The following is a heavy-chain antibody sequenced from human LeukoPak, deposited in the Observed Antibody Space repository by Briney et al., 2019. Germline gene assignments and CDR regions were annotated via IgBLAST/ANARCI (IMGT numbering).Heavy chain of an antibody. CDR1: GYTFTSYG. J-gene: IGHJ5*02. CDR2: ISAYNGNT. D-gene: IGHD6-19*01. V-gene: IGHV1-18*01. CDR3: ARERVRQWRGNWFDP. Sequence: ASVKVSCKASGYTFTSYGISWVRQAPGQGLEWMGWISAYNGNTNYAQKLQGRVTMTTDTSTSTAYMELRSLRSEDTAVYYCARERVRQWRGNWFDPWGQGTLVTVSS.